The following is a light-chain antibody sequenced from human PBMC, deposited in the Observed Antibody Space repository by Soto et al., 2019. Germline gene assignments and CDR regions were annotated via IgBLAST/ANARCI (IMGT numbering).Light chain of an antibody. CDR3: QQYGSSPLFS. V-gene: IGKV3-20*01. CDR2: GAS. CDR1: QSVSSSY. Sequence: EIVLTQSPCGLCFSPGERSTLSGRASQSVSSSYLAWYQQKPGQAPRLLIYGASSRATGIPDRFSGSGSGTDFTLTISRLEPEDFAVYYCQQYGSSPLFSFGPGTKVDIK. J-gene: IGKJ3*01.